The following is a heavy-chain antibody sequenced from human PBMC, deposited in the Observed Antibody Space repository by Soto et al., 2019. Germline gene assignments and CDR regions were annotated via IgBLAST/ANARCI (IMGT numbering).Heavy chain of an antibody. Sequence: SETLSLTCTVSGGSISSGDYYWSWIRQPPGKGLEWIGYIYYSGSTYYNPSLKSRVTISVDTSKNQFSLKLSSVTAADTAVYYCAAIIGPGELLFDYWGQGTLVTVSS. D-gene: IGHD1-26*01. CDR3: AAIIGPGELLFDY. CDR2: IYYSGST. V-gene: IGHV4-30-4*01. CDR1: GGSISSGDYY. J-gene: IGHJ4*02.